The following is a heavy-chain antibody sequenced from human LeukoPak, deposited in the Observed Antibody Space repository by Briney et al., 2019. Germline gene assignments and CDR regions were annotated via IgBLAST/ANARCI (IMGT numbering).Heavy chain of an antibody. CDR2: VSYSGDT. J-gene: IGHJ4*02. V-gene: IGHV4-39*07. D-gene: IGHD6-19*01. Sequence: SETLSLTCTVSGGSISSSHHYWGWIRQPPGKGLEWIGSVSYSGDTYYNPSFKSRVTISIDTSKNQFSLKLSSVTAADTAVYFCARTGEQWLALSYWGQGTLVTVSS. CDR1: GGSISSSHHY. CDR3: ARTGEQWLALSY.